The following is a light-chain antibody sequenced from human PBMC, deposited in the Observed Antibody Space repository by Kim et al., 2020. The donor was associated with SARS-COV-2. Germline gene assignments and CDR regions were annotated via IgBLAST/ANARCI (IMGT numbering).Light chain of an antibody. J-gene: IGLJ1*01. Sequence: SYELTQPPSVSVAPGKTARITCGGNNIGSKSVHWYQQKPGQAPVLVIYYDSDRPSGIPERFSGSNSGNTATLTISRVEAGDEADCYCQVWDSSSDHPYVFGTGTKVTVL. V-gene: IGLV3-21*04. CDR1: NIGSKS. CDR2: YDS. CDR3: QVWDSSSDHPYV.